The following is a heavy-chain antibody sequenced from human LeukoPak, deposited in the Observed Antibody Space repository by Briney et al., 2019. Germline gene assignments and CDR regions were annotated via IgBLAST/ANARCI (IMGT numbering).Heavy chain of an antibody. CDR3: ARQPPTTLVIGSYDY. CDR1: GYSFTSYW. Sequence: GESLKISCKGSGYSFTSYWIGWVRQMPGKGLEWMGIIHPGDSDTTYSPPFQGQVTISADKSISTAYLQWSSLKASDTAMYYCARQPPTTLVIGSYDYWGQGTLVSVSS. CDR2: IHPGDSDT. V-gene: IGHV5-51*01. J-gene: IGHJ4*02. D-gene: IGHD4-23*01.